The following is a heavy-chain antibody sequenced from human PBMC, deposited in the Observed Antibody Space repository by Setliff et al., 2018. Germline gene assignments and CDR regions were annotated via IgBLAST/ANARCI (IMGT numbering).Heavy chain of an antibody. CDR3: ARGGVTAVWDLTD. CDR1: GDSINDYY. CDR2: VFFTGDT. V-gene: IGHV4-59*01. Sequence: PSETLSLTCPVSGDSINDYYWSWIRQPPGKGLEWIGYVFFTGDTDYNPSLGSRVTISLDRSKTQFSLKLSSVTAADTAVYYCARGGVTAVWDLTDWGQGTLVTVSS. J-gene: IGHJ4*02. D-gene: IGHD2-21*02.